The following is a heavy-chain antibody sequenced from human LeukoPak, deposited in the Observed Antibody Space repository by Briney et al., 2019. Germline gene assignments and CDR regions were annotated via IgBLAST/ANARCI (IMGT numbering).Heavy chain of an antibody. J-gene: IGHJ5*02. CDR2: IYYSGST. V-gene: IGHV4-39*07. Sequence: SETLSLTCTVSGGSISSSSYYWSWIRQPPGKGLEWIGSIYYSGSTYYNPSLKSRVTISVDTSKNQFSLKLSSVTAADTAVYYCASSKAVADDNWFDPWGQGTLVTVSS. CDR3: ASSKAVADDNWFDP. CDR1: GGSISSSSYY. D-gene: IGHD6-19*01.